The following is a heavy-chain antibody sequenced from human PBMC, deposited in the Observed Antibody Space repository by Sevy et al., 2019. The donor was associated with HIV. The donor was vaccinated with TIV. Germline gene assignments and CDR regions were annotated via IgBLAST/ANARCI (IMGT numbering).Heavy chain of an antibody. J-gene: IGHJ4*02. CDR2: ISSSGSTI. CDR3: GGRMGTSFDY. CDR1: GFTFSDYY. D-gene: IGHD2-8*01. Sequence: GESLKISCAASGFTFSDYYMSWIRQAPGKGLEWVSYISSSGSTIYYADSVKGRFTISRDNAKNSLYLQMNSLRAEDTAVYHCGGRMGTSFDYWGQGTLVTVSS. V-gene: IGHV3-11*01.